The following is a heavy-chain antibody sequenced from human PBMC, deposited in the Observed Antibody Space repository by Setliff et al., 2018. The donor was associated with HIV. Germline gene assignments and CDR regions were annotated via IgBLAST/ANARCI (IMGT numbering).Heavy chain of an antibody. CDR3: ARVQMAYAAFDV. Sequence: SETLSLTCTVSGYSMSGGYNWGWIRQSPEKGLEWIGNIYHVGTTYYNPSLKSRVTLSVDPSKSQFSLKLTSVTAADTAVHYCARVQMAYAAFDVWGQGTMVTVSS. D-gene: IGHD4-17*01. V-gene: IGHV4-38-2*02. CDR2: IYHVGTT. CDR1: GYSMSGGYN. J-gene: IGHJ3*01.